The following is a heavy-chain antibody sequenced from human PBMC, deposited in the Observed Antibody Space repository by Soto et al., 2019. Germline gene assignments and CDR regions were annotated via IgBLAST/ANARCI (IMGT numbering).Heavy chain of an antibody. CDR1: GFIFSTYT. V-gene: IGHV3-23*01. J-gene: IGHJ4*02. CDR3: AKLARGARGCNSSPGCYFDY. CDR2: ISGSGIT. Sequence: PGGSLRLSCAASGFIFSTYTMTWVRQAPGKGLEWVSGISGSGITYYADSVKGRFAISRDNSKNTLSLQLNSLRAEDTAVYFCAKLARGARGCNSSPGCYFDYWGQGALVTVSS. D-gene: IGHD2-15*01.